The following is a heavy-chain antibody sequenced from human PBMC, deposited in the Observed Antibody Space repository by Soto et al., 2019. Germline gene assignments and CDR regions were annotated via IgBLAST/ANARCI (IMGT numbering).Heavy chain of an antibody. Sequence: QLRLQESGSGLVKPSQTLSLTCTVSGGSLSSGSFSWGWIRQPPGKGLEWIGYINYSGNTYYNPSLRRRVTISRDMSTNQFSLKLGSVTAADTAVDSCARGGGSTDYVANYYFDYWGRGTLVTVSS. D-gene: IGHD4-17*01. CDR1: GGSLSSGSFS. CDR2: INYSGNT. V-gene: IGHV4-30-2*01. J-gene: IGHJ4*02. CDR3: ARGGGSTDYVANYYFDY.